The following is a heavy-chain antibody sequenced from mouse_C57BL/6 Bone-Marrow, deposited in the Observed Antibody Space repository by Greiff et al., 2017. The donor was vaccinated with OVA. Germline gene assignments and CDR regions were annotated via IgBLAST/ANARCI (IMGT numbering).Heavy chain of an antibody. V-gene: IGHV1-74*01. D-gene: IGHD1-2*01. J-gene: IGHJ1*03. CDR3: AHYYGNSYGYFDV. CDR1: GYTFTSYC. CDR2: FHPSDSDT. Sequence: VQLQQPGAELVKPGASVKLSCKASGYTFTSYCMHWVKQRSGQGLEWIGRFHPSDSDTNYNQKFKGKATLTVDKSSSTAYMQLSSLTSEDSAVYYCAHYYGNSYGYFDVWGTGTTVTVSA.